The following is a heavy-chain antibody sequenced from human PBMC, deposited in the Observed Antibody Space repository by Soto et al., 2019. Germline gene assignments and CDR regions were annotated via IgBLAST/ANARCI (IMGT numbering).Heavy chain of an antibody. V-gene: IGHV3-30*18. CDR2: ISYDGSNK. CDR3: AKNGWSYRPFDY. Sequence: FLRLYCGASEFTFSSYGRHWVSQDPGKGLEWVAVISYDGSNKYYADSVKGRFTISRDNSKNTLYLQMNSLRAEDTAVYYCAKNGWSYRPFDYWGQGTLVTVSS. J-gene: IGHJ4*02. CDR1: EFTFSSYG. D-gene: IGHD1-26*01.